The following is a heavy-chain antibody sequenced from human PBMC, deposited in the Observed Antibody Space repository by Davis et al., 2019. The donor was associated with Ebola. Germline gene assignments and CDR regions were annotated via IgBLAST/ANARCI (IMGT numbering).Heavy chain of an antibody. V-gene: IGHV3-7*03. J-gene: IGHJ4*02. Sequence: PGGSLRLSCAASGFTFTSYGMHWVRQAPGKGLEWVANIKNDGSEKYYADSVKGRFTISRDNTKNSLFLQMNSLRAEDTAVYYCVRLNSKDINSDYWGQGTLVTVSS. CDR3: VRLNSKDINSDY. CDR1: GFTFTSYG. CDR2: IKNDGSEK. D-gene: IGHD4-11*01.